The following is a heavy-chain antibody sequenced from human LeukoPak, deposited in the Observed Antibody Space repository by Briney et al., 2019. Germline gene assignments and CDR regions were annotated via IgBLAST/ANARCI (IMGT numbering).Heavy chain of an antibody. CDR2: VSFDGNTT. J-gene: IGHJ4*02. V-gene: IGHV3-30*09. CDR3: ARFRAATTRFDY. CDR1: GFTFRNYA. D-gene: IGHD1/OR15-1a*01. Sequence: GGSLRLSCAASGFTFRNYAMYWVRQAPGRGLEWAAVVSFDGNTTFYSDSVKGRFAIFRDNSKNTLYLEMNSLRPEDTAVYYCARFRAATTRFDYWGQGTLVTVSS.